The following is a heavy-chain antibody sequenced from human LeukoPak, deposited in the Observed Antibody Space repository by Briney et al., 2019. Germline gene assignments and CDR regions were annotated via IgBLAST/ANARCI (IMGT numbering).Heavy chain of an antibody. D-gene: IGHD3-9*01. CDR3: ARPYYDISTGTAEYFDL. CDR2: ISSSSSYI. J-gene: IGHJ2*01. Sequence: PGGSLRLSCAASGFTFSSYSMNWVRQAPGKGLEWVSSISSSSSYIYYADSVKGRFTISRDNAKNSLYLQMNSLRAEDTAVYYCARPYYDISTGTAEYFDLWGRGTLVTVSS. CDR1: GFTFSSYS. V-gene: IGHV3-21*01.